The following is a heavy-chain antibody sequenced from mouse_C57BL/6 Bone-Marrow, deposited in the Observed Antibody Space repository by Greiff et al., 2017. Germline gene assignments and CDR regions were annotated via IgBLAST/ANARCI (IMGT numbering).Heavy chain of an antibody. D-gene: IGHD2-3*01. J-gene: IGHJ3*01. V-gene: IGHV1-81*01. CDR3: ARWGGYYMAWFAY. CDR1: GYTFTSYG. CDR2: IYPRSGNT. Sequence: QVQLKESGAELARPGASVKLSCKASGYTFTSYGISWVKQRTGQGLEWIGEIYPRSGNTYYNEKFKGKATLTADKSSSTAYMELRSLTSEDSAVYFCARWGGYYMAWFAYWGQGTLVTVSA.